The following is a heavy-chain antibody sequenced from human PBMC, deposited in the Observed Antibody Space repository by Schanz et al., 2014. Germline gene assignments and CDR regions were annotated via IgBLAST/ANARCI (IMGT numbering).Heavy chain of an antibody. J-gene: IGHJ4*02. D-gene: IGHD6-13*01. CDR3: ARDSGSSSWYPSDY. Sequence: EVQLVESGGGLVQPGGSLRLSCAASAFIFRSYSMHWVRQAPGKGLEWVANIKQDGSEKYYVDSVKGRFTISRDNAKKSLYLQMNSLRAEDTALYYCARDSGSSSWYPSDYWGQGTLVTVSS. V-gene: IGHV3-7*03. CDR1: AFIFRSYS. CDR2: IKQDGSEK.